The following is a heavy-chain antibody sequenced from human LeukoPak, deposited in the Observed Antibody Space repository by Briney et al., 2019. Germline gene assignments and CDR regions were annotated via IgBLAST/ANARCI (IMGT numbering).Heavy chain of an antibody. V-gene: IGHV3-53*05. CDR3: AKDRSGWYVGAFDI. Sequence: GGSLRLSCAASEFTVSSNYMSWVRQAPGKGLEWVSVIYSGGSTYYADSVKGRFTISRDNSKNTLYLQMNSLRAEDTAVYYCAKDRSGWYVGAFDIWAKGQWSPSLQ. CDR1: EFTVSSNY. CDR2: IYSGGST. J-gene: IGHJ3*02. D-gene: IGHD6-19*01.